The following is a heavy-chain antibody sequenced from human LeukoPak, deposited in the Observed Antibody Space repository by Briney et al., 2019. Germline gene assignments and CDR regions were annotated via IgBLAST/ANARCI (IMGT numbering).Heavy chain of an antibody. CDR1: GGAFRGYY. Sequence: SETLSPTRAVYGGAFRGYYWGWIRPPPGKGLEWIGEINHSGSTNYNPSLKSRVTISVDTSKNQFSLKLSSVTAADTAVYYCARGWGFDPWGQGTLVTVSS. V-gene: IGHV4-34*01. J-gene: IGHJ5*02. D-gene: IGHD7-27*01. CDR2: INHSGST. CDR3: ARGWGFDP.